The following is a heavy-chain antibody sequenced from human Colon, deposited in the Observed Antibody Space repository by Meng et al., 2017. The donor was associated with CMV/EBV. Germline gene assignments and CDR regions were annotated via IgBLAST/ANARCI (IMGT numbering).Heavy chain of an antibody. CDR3: AHSYYCSSTSCYIHFDY. D-gene: IGHD2-2*02. Sequence: FSLSTSGVGVGWIRQPPAKALEWLALIYWNDDKRYSPSLKSRLTITKDTSKNQVVLTMTNMDPVDTATYYCAHSYYCSSTSCYIHFDYWGQGTLVTVSS. V-gene: IGHV2-5*01. CDR2: IYWNDDK. CDR1: FSLSTSGVG. J-gene: IGHJ4*02.